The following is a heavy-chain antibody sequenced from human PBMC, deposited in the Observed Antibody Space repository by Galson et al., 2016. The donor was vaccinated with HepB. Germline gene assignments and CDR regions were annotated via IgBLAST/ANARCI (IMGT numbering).Heavy chain of an antibody. Sequence: SVKVSCKVSGYTFTDYYLHWVRQAPGQGLEWMGWINPSSGGTDIEQKFQSRVTLTSDTSISTVYMELSGLQSDDTAVYYCARENDGHILGTSPRFDYWGQGSLVSVSS. CDR3: ARENDGHILGTSPRFDY. CDR1: GYTFTDYY. J-gene: IGHJ4*02. D-gene: IGHD5-12*01. CDR2: INPSSGGT. V-gene: IGHV1-2*02.